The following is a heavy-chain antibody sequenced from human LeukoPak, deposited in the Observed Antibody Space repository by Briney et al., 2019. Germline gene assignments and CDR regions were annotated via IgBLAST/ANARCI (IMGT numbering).Heavy chain of an antibody. CDR3: AKVGIRISLIVVVVTTADDWYFDL. V-gene: IGHV3-23*01. D-gene: IGHD3-22*01. Sequence: GGSLRLSCAASGFTFSNYAMSWVRQAPGKGLEWVSGFSGSGGSTYYADSVKGRLTISRDNSKNTLYLQMDSLRAEDTAVYYCAKVGIRISLIVVVVTTADDWYFDLWGRGTLVTVSS. CDR1: GFTFSNYA. J-gene: IGHJ2*01. CDR2: FSGSGGST.